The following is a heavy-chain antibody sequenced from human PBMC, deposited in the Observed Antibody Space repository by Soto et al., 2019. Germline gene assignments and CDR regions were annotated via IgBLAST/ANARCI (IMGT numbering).Heavy chain of an antibody. D-gene: IGHD3-3*01. CDR2: ISAYNGNT. J-gene: IGHJ6*03. CDR1: GYTFTSYG. V-gene: IGHV1-18*01. CDR3: ARGYYDFWSGPRYYYYMDV. Sequence: ASVKVSCKASGYTFTSYGISWVRQAPGQGLEWMGWISAYNGNTNYAQKLQGRVTMTTDTSTSTAYMELRSLRSDDTAVYYCARGYYDFWSGPRYYYYMDVWGKGNTVTVSS.